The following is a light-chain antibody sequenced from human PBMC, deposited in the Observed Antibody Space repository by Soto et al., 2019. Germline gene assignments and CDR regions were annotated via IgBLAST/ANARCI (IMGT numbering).Light chain of an antibody. CDR2: KAS. J-gene: IGKJ1*01. V-gene: IGKV1-5*03. CDR1: EFISKS. Sequence: DIQITQSPSTLSASVGDRVTITCRASEFISKSLAWYQQKPGTAPKLLIYKASSLESGVPSRFSGSGSGTEFTLTISSLQPDDFATYYCQHYNSYLETFGQGTMVEIK. CDR3: QHYNSYLET.